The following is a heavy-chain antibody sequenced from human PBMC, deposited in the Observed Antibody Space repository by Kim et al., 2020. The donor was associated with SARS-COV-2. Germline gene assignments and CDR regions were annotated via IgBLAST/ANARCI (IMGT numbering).Heavy chain of an antibody. J-gene: IGHJ6*03. CDR2: ISYSGRT. D-gene: IGHD3-3*01. CDR3: ARGIFGVVIIPYYYYYMGV. V-gene: IGHV4-39*01. CDR1: GGSISSNDYY. Sequence: SETLSLTCTVSGGSISSNDYYWDWIRQPPGKGLEWIGSISYSGRTYYNPSLKSRVTISVDTSKNQISLKLSSVTAADTGVYYCARGIFGVVIIPYYYYYMGVWGKGTTVPVPS.